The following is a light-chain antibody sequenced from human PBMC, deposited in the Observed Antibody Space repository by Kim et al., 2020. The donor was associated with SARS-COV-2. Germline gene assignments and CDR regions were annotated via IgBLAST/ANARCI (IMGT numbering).Light chain of an antibody. J-gene: IGLJ2*01. CDR1: SSNIGSNT. CDR3: AAWDDSLNGVV. CDR2: SIN. V-gene: IGLV1-44*01. Sequence: QSVLTQPPSASGTPGQRVTISCSGSSSNIGSNTVNWYQQLPGTAPKLLIYSINKRPSGVPDRFSGSKSGTSASLAISGLQSEDEADYYCAAWDDSLNGVVFGGGTQLTVL.